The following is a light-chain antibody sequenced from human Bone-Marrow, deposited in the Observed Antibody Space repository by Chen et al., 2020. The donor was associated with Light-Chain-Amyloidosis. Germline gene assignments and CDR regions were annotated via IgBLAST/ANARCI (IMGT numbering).Light chain of an antibody. Sequence: SNERTQPPSVSVSPGQTARITCSGDDLPTKYAYWYQQKPGQAPVLVIHRDTERPSGISERFSGSSSGTTATLTISGVQAEDEADYHCQSADSSGTYEVIFGGGTKLTVL. CDR3: QSADSSGTYEVI. V-gene: IGLV3-25*03. CDR2: RDT. J-gene: IGLJ2*01. CDR1: DLPTKY.